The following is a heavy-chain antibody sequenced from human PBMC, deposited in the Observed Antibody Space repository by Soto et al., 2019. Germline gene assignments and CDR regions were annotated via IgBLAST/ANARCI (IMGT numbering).Heavy chain of an antibody. CDR3: AKERYYDILADSYSNSGMDV. Sequence: EVQLLESGGGLVQPGGSLRLSCAASGFTFSSYAMTWVRQAPGQGLEWVSTVTGSGAYTFDADSVKGRFTISRDNSKDTLYLQMNSLRPEDTALYYCAKERYYDILADSYSNSGMDVWGQGTPVTVSS. CDR2: VTGSGAYT. D-gene: IGHD3-9*01. CDR1: GFTFSSYA. V-gene: IGHV3-23*01. J-gene: IGHJ6*02.